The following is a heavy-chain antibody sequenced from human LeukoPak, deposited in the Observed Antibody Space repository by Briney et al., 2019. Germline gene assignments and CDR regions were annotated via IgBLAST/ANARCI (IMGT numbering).Heavy chain of an antibody. J-gene: IGHJ4*02. Sequence: GESLRLSCAASGFTFDDYAMHWVRQAPGKGLEWVSGISWNSGSIGYADSVKGRFTISRDNAKNSLYLQMNSLRAEDTALYYCAKRAGTQDYFDYWGQGTLVTVSS. CDR3: AKRAGTQDYFDY. CDR1: GFTFDDYA. D-gene: IGHD6-19*01. CDR2: ISWNSGSI. V-gene: IGHV3-9*01.